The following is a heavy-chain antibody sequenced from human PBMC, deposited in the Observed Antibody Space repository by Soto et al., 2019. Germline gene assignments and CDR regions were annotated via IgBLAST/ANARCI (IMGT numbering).Heavy chain of an antibody. D-gene: IGHD5-12*01. V-gene: IGHV2-5*02. CDR1: GFSLSTKGVG. CDR2: IYWDDDK. CDR3: AHLYAESGYDWRYDP. Sequence: VSGPTLVNPTQTLTLTCNFSGFSLSTKGVGVGWIRQPPGKALEWLGIIYWDDDKRYRPSLNNRLTITKDTSKNQVVLTMTNVDTVDTGTYFCAHLYAESGYDWRYDPWGQGTRGTVS. J-gene: IGHJ5*02.